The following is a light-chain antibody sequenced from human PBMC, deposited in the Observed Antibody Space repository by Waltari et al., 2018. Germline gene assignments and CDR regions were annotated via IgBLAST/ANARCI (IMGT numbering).Light chain of an antibody. CDR1: QSVLYSSNNKNY. Sequence: DIVMTQSPDPVAVSLGERATINCKASQSVLYSSNNKNYLAWYQQKPGQPPKLLIYWASTRESGVPDRFSGSGYGTDFTLTISSLQAEDVAVYYCQQYYSTPPTFGQGTKVEIK. V-gene: IGKV4-1*01. CDR2: WAS. CDR3: QQYYSTPPT. J-gene: IGKJ1*01.